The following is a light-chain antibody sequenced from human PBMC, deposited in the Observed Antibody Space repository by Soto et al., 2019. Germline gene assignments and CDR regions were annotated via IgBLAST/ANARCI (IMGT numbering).Light chain of an antibody. J-gene: IGLJ2*01. Sequence: QSALTQAASVSGFPGQSITISCTGTSSDVGSYNLVSWYQQHPGKAPKLMIYEVSKRPSGVSNRFSGSKSGNTASLTISGLQAEDEADYYCCSYAGSSTFVVFGGGTKVTVL. CDR1: SSDVGSYNL. V-gene: IGLV2-23*02. CDR3: CSYAGSSTFVV. CDR2: EVS.